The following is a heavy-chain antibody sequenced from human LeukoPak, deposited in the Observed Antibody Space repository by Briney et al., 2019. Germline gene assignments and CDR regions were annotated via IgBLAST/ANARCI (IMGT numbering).Heavy chain of an antibody. CDR3: ARPHRGTTNQFDY. Sequence: GESLKISCKGSGYSFTSYWIGWVRQMPGKGLKWKGIIYPGDSDTRYSPSFQGQVTISADKSISTAYLQWSSLKASDTAMYYCARPHRGTTNQFDYWGQGTLVTVSS. CDR2: IYPGDSDT. CDR1: GYSFTSYW. V-gene: IGHV5-51*01. D-gene: IGHD3-16*01. J-gene: IGHJ4*02.